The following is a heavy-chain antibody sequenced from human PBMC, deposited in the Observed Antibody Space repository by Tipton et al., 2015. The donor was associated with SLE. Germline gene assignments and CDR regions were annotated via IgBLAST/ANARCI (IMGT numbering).Heavy chain of an antibody. V-gene: IGHV4-59*01. Sequence: TLSLTCTVSGGSISSYYWSWIRQPPGKGLEWIGYIYYSGSTNYNPSLKSRVTISVDTSKNQFSLKLSSVTAADTAVYYCARDTRGLATIWGAFDIWGQGTMLPVSS. D-gene: IGHD5-12*01. J-gene: IGHJ3*02. CDR1: GGSISSYY. CDR3: ARDTRGLATIWGAFDI. CDR2: IYYSGST.